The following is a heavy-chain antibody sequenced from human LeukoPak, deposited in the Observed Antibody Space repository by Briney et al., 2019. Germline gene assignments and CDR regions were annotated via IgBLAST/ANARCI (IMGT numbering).Heavy chain of an antibody. D-gene: IGHD3-9*01. Sequence: ASVKVSCEASGYPFTDYYIHWVRQAPGQGLEWMGWINPNSGGTNYAQKFQGRVTMTRDTSISTAYMELSRLRSDDTAVYYCARVSDYDILTGDAFDIWGQGTMVTVSS. CDR2: INPNSGGT. J-gene: IGHJ3*02. V-gene: IGHV1-2*02. CDR1: GYPFTDYY. CDR3: ARVSDYDILTGDAFDI.